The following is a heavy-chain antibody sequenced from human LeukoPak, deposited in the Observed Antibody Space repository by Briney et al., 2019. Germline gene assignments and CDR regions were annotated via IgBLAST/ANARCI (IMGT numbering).Heavy chain of an antibody. Sequence: GGSLRLSCAASGFTFSSYSMNWVRQAPGKGLEWVSSISSSSGYIYYADSVKGRFTISRDNAKNSLYLQMNSLRAEDTAVYYCARPTTQQWLVVGVVWGQGTTVTVSS. CDR2: ISSSSGYI. V-gene: IGHV3-21*01. CDR3: ARPTTQQWLVVGVV. J-gene: IGHJ6*02. CDR1: GFTFSSYS. D-gene: IGHD6-19*01.